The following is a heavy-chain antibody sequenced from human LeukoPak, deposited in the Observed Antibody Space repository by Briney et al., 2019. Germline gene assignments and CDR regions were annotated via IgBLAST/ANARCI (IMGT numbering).Heavy chain of an antibody. CDR1: GFTFSNSW. CDR2: IKRDIDGGTT. Sequence: GGSLRLSCAASGFTFSNSWLLWVRQAPGRGLEWVGRIKRDIDGGTTDYAAPVKGRFTITRDDSENTLYLQMNSLKTEDTAVYYCTTDLPRSTSCSHDYWGQGTQVTVSS. J-gene: IGHJ4*02. V-gene: IGHV3-15*01. D-gene: IGHD2/OR15-2a*01. CDR3: TTDLPRSTSCSHDY.